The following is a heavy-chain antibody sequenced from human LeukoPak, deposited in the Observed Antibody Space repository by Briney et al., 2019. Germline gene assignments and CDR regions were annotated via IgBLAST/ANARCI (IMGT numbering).Heavy chain of an antibody. CDR1: GGSFSGYY. D-gene: IGHD5-18*01. Sequence: SETLSLTCAVYGGSFSGYYWNWIRHPPGKGLVWIGELNHSGSTNYNPSLKSRVTISVDTSKNQFSLKLSSVTAADTAVYYCARAPPFGYSYGLNWFDPWGQGTLVTVSS. J-gene: IGHJ5*02. CDR3: ARAPPFGYSYGLNWFDP. CDR2: LNHSGST. V-gene: IGHV4-34*01.